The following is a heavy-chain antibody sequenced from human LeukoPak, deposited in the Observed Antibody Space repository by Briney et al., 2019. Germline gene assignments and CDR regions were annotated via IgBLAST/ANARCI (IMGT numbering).Heavy chain of an antibody. CDR3: ARRIAAAGGFDP. V-gene: IGHV3-21*01. D-gene: IGHD6-13*01. Sequence: GGSLRLSCAASGFTFSSYNMNWVRQAPGKGLEWVSSISSSSYIYYADSVKGRFTISRDNAKNSLCLQMNSLRAEDTAVYYCARRIAAAGGFDPWGQGTLVTVSS. CDR2: ISSSSYI. CDR1: GFTFSSYN. J-gene: IGHJ5*02.